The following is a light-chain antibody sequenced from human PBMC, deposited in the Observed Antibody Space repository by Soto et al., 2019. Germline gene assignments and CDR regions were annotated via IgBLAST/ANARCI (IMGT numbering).Light chain of an antibody. CDR2: SNS. CDR1: SSNIGNNP. J-gene: IGLJ3*02. V-gene: IGLV1-44*01. CDR3: AAWDDSLTGSWV. Sequence: QSVLTQPPSASGTPGQRVTISCSGSSSNIGNNPVNCYQQLPGTAPKLLIYSNSHRPSGVPDRFSGSKSGTSASLAISGLQSEDEAGYYCAAWDDSLTGSWVFGGGTKLTVL.